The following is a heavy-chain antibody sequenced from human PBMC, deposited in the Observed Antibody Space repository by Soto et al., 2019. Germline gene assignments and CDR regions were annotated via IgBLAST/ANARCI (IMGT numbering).Heavy chain of an antibody. D-gene: IGHD5-12*01. Sequence: PSETLSLTCTVSGGSISSYYWSWIRQPPGKGLEWIGEINHSGSTNYNPSLKSRVTISVDTSKNQFSLKLSSVTAADTAVYYCARGMRWLRFTVIGYDYWGQGTLVTVSS. J-gene: IGHJ4*02. CDR3: ARGMRWLRFTVIGYDY. CDR2: INHSGST. V-gene: IGHV4-34*01. CDR1: GGSISSYY.